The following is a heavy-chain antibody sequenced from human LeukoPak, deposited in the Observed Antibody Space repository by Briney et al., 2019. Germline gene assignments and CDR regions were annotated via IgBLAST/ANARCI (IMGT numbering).Heavy chain of an antibody. V-gene: IGHV3-23*01. CDR3: AKCVVGVGACAY. Sequence: ETLSLTCAVYGGSFSGYYWSWIRQAPGKGLEWVSGISGSGGNTYYADSVKGRFTISRDNSKNTLYLQMNSLRAEDTAVYYCAKCVVGVGACAYWGQGTLVTVSS. D-gene: IGHD1-26*01. J-gene: IGHJ4*02. CDR2: ISGSGGNT. CDR1: GGSFSGYY.